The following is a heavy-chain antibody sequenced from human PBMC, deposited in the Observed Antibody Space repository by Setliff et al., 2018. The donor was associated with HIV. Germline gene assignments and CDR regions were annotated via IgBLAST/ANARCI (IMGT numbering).Heavy chain of an antibody. J-gene: IGHJ6*02. CDR1: GYTFTSYY. Sequence: ASVKVSCKASGYTFTSYYMHWVRQAPGQGLEWMGVINPGGGSTTYAQKFQGRVTMTRDTSTSTVYMELSSLRSQDTAMYYCARGWGGQDSYYYGMDVWGQRTTVTVSS. CDR2: INPGGGST. D-gene: IGHD3-16*01. V-gene: IGHV1-46*01. CDR3: ARGWGGQDSYYYGMDV.